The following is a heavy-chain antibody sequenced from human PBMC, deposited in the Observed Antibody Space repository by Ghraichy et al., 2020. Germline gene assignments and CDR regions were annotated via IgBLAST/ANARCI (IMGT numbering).Heavy chain of an antibody. V-gene: IGHV4-39*01. J-gene: IGHJ6*02. CDR3: AGIAAAGQLMDV. CDR1: GGSISSSSYY. CDR2: IYYSGST. D-gene: IGHD6-13*01. Sequence: SETLSLTCTVSGGSISSSSYYWGWIRQPPGKGLEWIGSIYYSGSTYYNPSLKSRVTISVDTSKNQFSLKLSSVTAADTAVYYCAGIAAAGQLMDVWGQGTTVTVSS.